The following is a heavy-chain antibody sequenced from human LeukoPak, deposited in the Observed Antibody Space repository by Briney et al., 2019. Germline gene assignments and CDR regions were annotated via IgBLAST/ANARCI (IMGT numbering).Heavy chain of an antibody. CDR2: ISGSGSTK. J-gene: IGHJ4*02. CDR1: GFAFSMYN. V-gene: IGHV3-48*02. CDR3: ARDNTVANDY. Sequence: PGGALRLSCAASGFAFSMYNMNWVRPAPGKGLEWLSYISGSGSTKYYADSVRGRFTISRDNAKNSLYLQMNSLRDEDTAVYYCARDNTVANDYWGQGTLVTVSS. D-gene: IGHD4-17*01.